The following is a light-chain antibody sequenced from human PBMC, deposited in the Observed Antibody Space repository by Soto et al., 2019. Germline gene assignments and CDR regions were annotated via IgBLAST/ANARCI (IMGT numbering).Light chain of an antibody. CDR3: QQYESSLRT. J-gene: IGKJ1*01. CDR2: GAS. Sequence: EIVLTQSPGTLSLSPEERATLSCRASQSVRSSYLAWYQQKPGQAPRLLMSGASSRATGIPDRFSGSGSGTDFTLTISRLEPEDFAVYYCQQYESSLRTFGQGTKVEIK. CDR1: QSVRSSY. V-gene: IGKV3-20*01.